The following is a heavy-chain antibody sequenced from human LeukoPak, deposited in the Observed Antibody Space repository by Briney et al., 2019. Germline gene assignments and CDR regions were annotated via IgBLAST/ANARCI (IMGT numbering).Heavy chain of an antibody. CDR3: ARAPPHDNSNGYYFDY. CDR2: ISSSGSTI. D-gene: IGHD4-11*01. V-gene: IGHV3-11*01. J-gene: IGHJ4*02. CDR1: GFTFSDYY. Sequence: GGSLRLSCAASGFTFSDYYMSWIRQAPGKGLEWVSYISSSGSTIYYADSVKGRFTISRDNAKNSLYLQMNSLRAEDTAVYYCARAPPHDNSNGYYFDYWGQGTLVTVSS.